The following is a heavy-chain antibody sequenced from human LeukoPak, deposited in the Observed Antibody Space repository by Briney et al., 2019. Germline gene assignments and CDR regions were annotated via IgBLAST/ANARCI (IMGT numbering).Heavy chain of an antibody. J-gene: IGHJ5*02. V-gene: IGHV1-18*01. CDR3: ARVRYIAALNWFDP. CDR2: ISAYNGNT. D-gene: IGHD6-6*01. CDR1: GYTFTSYG. Sequence: GASVKVSCKASGYTFTSYGISWVRQAPGQGLEWMGWISAYNGNTNYAQKLQGRVTMTTDTSTSTAYMELRSLRSDDTAVYYCARVRYIAALNWFDPWGQGTLVTVSS.